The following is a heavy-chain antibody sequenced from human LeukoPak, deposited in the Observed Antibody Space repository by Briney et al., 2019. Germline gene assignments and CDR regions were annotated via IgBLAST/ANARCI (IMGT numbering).Heavy chain of an antibody. J-gene: IGHJ3*02. D-gene: IGHD5-12*01. CDR2: ISSSGST. CDR3: ARSCRILDIVATIRARLGGNGFDI. CDR1: GDSISSGDYY. V-gene: IGHV4-61*02. Sequence: PSQTLSLTCTVSGDSISSGDYYWSWIRQPAGKGLEWIGRISSSGSTNYNPSLKSRVTISVETSKNQFSLKLSSVTAADKAVYYCARSCRILDIVATIRARLGGNGFDIWGQGTMVTVSS.